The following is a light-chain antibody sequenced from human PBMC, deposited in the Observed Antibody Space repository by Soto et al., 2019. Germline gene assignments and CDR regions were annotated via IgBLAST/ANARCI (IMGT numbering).Light chain of an antibody. V-gene: IGKV1-39*01. CDR2: RAS. CDR1: QTIIDY. CDR3: QQSCSLTRT. J-gene: IGKJ1*01. Sequence: DIQVTQSPSSLSASVGDKVTITCRASQTIIDYLNWYQQRPGTPPKLLIYRASNLQSEVPSRFSGSGSGTDFSLTISSLQHEDFATYYCQQSCSLTRTFGQGTRV.